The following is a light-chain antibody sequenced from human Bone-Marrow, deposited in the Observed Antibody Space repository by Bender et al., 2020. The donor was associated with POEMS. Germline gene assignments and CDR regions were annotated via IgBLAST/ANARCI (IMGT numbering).Light chain of an antibody. V-gene: IGLV1-44*01. CDR2: SSH. CDR1: SSNIGAHA. Sequence: QSVLTQPPSVSGAPGQRVTVSCSGGSSNIGAHAVNWYQHLPGTAPKLLIYSSHRRPSEVPDRFSGSRSGTSASLAISGLQSEDAADSYCAVWDGSLYGWVFGGGTKLTVL. CDR3: AVWDGSLYGWV. J-gene: IGLJ3*02.